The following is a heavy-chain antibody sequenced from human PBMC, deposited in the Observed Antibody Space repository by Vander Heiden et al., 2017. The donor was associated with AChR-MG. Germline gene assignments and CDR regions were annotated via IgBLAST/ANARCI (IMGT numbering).Heavy chain of an antibody. CDR3: AKPSQGGSSSWYYREVNYYYGMDV. Sequence: SCAASGFTFSSYAMSWVRQAPGKGLEWVSAISGSGGSTYYADSVKGRFTISRDNSKNTLYLQMNSLRAEDTAVYYCAKPSQGGSSSWYYREVNYYYGMDVWGQGTTVTVSS. J-gene: IGHJ6*02. CDR1: GFTFSSYA. V-gene: IGHV3-23*01. CDR2: ISGSGGST. D-gene: IGHD6-13*01.